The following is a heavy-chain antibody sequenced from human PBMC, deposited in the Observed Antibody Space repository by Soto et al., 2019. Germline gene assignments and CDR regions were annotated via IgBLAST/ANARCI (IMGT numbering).Heavy chain of an antibody. V-gene: IGHV3-30*03. J-gene: IGHJ4*02. CDR3: ITSVGEDGHDY. D-gene: IGHD3-16*01. Sequence: QVQLVESGGGVVQPGRSLRLSCAASGFRFRDYGMHWVRQAPGKGLKWVAVLSYDGGERYYADSVKGRFTISRDNSKNTLYLHMDSLRPEDTATYYCITSVGEDGHDYWGQGALVTVSS. CDR1: GFRFRDYG. CDR2: LSYDGGER.